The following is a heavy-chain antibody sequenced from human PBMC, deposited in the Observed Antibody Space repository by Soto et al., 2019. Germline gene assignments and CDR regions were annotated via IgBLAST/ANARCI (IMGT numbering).Heavy chain of an antibody. V-gene: IGHV1-18*01. Sequence: GASVKVSCKASGYTFTSKGFSWVRQAPGQGLEWVEWISAYNGDTSYPQKLQDRVTLTTDPSTSTAYMELRSLRSADTAVYYCARDPLVPKYAQGMNVWGQGTTVTVSS. J-gene: IGHJ6*02. CDR1: GYTFTSKG. CDR3: ARDPLVPKYAQGMNV. D-gene: IGHD2-2*01. CDR2: ISAYNGDT.